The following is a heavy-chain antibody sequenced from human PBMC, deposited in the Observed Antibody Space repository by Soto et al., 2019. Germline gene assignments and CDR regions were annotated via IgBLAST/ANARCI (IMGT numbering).Heavy chain of an antibody. CDR1: GFTISSYN. J-gene: IGHJ4*02. CDR2: ISSSSISSSSSTI. Sequence: GGSLRLSCAASGFTISSYNVNWVRQAPGKGLEWVSYISSSSISSSSSTIYYADSVKGRFTISRDNARNSLYLQMNSLRAEDTAVYYCARDSYERATLAPPDYWGQGTLVTVSS. D-gene: IGHD1-26*01. V-gene: IGHV3-48*01. CDR3: ARDSYERATLAPPDY.